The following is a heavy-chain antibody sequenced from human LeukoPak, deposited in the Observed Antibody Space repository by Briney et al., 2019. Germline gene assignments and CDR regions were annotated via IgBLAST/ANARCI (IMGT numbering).Heavy chain of an antibody. CDR3: ATAKRDYYDSSGYYSWWFDP. Sequence: SQTLSLTCTVSGGSISSGSYYWSWIRQPAGKGLEWIGRIYTSGSTNYNPSLKSRVTISVDTSKNQFSLKLSSVTAADTAVYYCATAKRDYYDSSGYYSWWFDPWGQGTLVTVSS. CDR2: IYTSGST. D-gene: IGHD3-22*01. CDR1: GGSISSGSYY. V-gene: IGHV4-61*02. J-gene: IGHJ5*02.